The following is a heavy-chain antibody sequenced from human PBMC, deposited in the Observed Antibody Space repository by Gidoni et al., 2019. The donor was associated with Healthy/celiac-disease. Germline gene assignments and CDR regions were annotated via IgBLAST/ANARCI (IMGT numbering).Heavy chain of an antibody. CDR3: AREEMATNRVNAFDI. CDR2: IIPIFGTA. V-gene: IGHV1-69*06. Sequence: VQLVQSGAAVTKPGSSVKVSCKASGRTFPRYAISWVRQAPGEGLEWMGGIIPIFGTANYAQKFQGRVTITADKSTSTAYMELSSLRSEDTAVYYCAREEMATNRVNAFDIWGQGTMVTVSS. J-gene: IGHJ3*02. D-gene: IGHD5-12*01. CDR1: GRTFPRYA.